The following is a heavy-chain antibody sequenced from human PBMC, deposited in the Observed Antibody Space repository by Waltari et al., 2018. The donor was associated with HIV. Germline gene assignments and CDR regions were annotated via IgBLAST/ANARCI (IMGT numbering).Heavy chain of an antibody. CDR3: ASSFTYVVWGAFDI. V-gene: IGHV4-39*01. Sequence: QMQLQESGPGLVKPSETLSLTCTVSGGSITSNSNYWGWVRQPPGMGLEWIGSSYPDGSTHYDSSLRNRVALSFDTSNNQFSLTLSFVTAADTAMYYCASSFTYVVWGAFDIWGHGTMVTVSS. CDR2: SYPDGST. CDR1: GGSITSNSNY. D-gene: IGHD3-10*02. J-gene: IGHJ3*02.